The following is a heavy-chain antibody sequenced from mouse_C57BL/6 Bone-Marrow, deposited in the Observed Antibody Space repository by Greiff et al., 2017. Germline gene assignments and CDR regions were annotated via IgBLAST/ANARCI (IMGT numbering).Heavy chain of an antibody. D-gene: IGHD1-1*01. CDR3: TRGGYCGSSYGYFDV. CDR1: GYTFTDYE. CDR2: IDPETGGT. Sequence: QVQLQQSGAELVRPGASVTLSCKASGYTFTDYEMHWVKQTPVHGLEWIGAIDPETGGTAYNQKFKGKAILTADKSSSTAYMELRSLTSEDSAVYYCTRGGYCGSSYGYFDVWGTGTTVTVSS. J-gene: IGHJ1*03. V-gene: IGHV1-15*01.